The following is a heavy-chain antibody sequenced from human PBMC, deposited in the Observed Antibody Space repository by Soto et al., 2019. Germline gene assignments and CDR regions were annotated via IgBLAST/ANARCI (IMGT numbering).Heavy chain of an antibody. CDR3: ARGNYYDSSGYYS. CDR2: IYYSGST. Sequence: SETLSLTCTVSGGSISSGGYYWSWIRQHPGKGLEWIGYIYYSGSTYYNPSLKSRVTISVDTSKNQFSLKLSSVTAADMAVYYWARGNYYDSSGYYSWGQGTLVTVYS. D-gene: IGHD3-22*01. V-gene: IGHV4-31*03. CDR1: GGSISSGGYY. J-gene: IGHJ4*02.